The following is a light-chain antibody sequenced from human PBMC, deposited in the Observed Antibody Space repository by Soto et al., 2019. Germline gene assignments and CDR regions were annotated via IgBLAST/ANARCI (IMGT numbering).Light chain of an antibody. V-gene: IGKV1-12*01. J-gene: IGKJ1*01. CDR2: GSS. CDR1: QYIGTW. CDR3: QQGNSFPRT. Sequence: MTQSPSSVSASVGDTVTIACRASQYIGTWLAWYQQKPGKAPNLLIYGSSTLQSGVPSRFTGSGSGTDFTLTITSLQPEDFATYFCQQGNSFPRTFGQGTKVDIK.